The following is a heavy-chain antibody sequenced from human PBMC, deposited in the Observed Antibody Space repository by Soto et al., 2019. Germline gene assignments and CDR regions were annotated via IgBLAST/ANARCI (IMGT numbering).Heavy chain of an antibody. CDR2: ISGSGGST. D-gene: IGHD2-21*01. J-gene: IGHJ4*02. CDR1: GFTFSSYA. Sequence: PGGSLRLSCAASGFTFSSYAMSWVRQAPGKGLEWASAISGSGGSTYYADSVKGRFTISRDNSKNTLYLQMNSLRAEDTAVYYCAKIVLGFSCFDYWGQGTLVTVSS. V-gene: IGHV3-23*01. CDR3: AKIVLGFSCFDY.